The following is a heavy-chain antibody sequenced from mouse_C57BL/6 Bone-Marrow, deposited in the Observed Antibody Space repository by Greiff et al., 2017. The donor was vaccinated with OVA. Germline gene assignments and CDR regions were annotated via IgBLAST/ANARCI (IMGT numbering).Heavy chain of an antibody. CDR2: IDPSDSYT. CDR3: ARWGLRTVVAPFDY. D-gene: IGHD1-1*01. Sequence: QVQLQQPGAELVRPGTSVKLSCKASGYTFTSSWLHWVKQRPGQGLAWIGVIDPSDSYTTYNQKFKGKATLTVDTSSSTTYMQLSSLTSEDSAVYYCARWGLRTVVAPFDYWGQGTTLTVSS. CDR1: GYTFTSSW. V-gene: IGHV1-59*01. J-gene: IGHJ2*01.